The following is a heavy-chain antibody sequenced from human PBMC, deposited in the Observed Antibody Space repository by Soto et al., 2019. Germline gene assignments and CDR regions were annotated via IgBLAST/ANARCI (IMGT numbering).Heavy chain of an antibody. CDR3: AKGILSATIGPYAMDV. D-gene: IGHD3-16*01. Sequence: XASLRLSGEASGFAFSSYAMHGVRQAPGKGLEWVGVISYDGNYIYYADSVKGRFTISRDNSKNTLYVQVNSLRPEDTAVYYCAKGILSATIGPYAMDVWGQGTTVTVSS. CDR2: ISYDGNYI. V-gene: IGHV3-30*18. CDR1: GFAFSSYA. J-gene: IGHJ6*02.